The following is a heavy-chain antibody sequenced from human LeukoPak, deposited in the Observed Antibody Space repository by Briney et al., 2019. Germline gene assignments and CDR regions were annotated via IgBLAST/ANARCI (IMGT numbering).Heavy chain of an antibody. CDR1: GFTFSSYE. CDR2: ISSRGTTI. D-gene: IGHD2-15*01. Sequence: GGSLRLSCAVSGFTFSSYEMNWVRQAPGKGLEWVSYISSRGTTIYYVDSVKGGSTISRGNAKNSLYLQMNSLRAEDTALYYCARVRSGLHMDVWGQGTTVTVSS. J-gene: IGHJ6*02. CDR3: ARVRSGLHMDV. V-gene: IGHV3-48*03.